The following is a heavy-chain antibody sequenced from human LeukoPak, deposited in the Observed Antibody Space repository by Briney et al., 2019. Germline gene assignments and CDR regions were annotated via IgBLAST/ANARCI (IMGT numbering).Heavy chain of an antibody. Sequence: GESLKISCKGSGYSFTSYWIGWVRQMPGKGLEWMGIIYPGDSDTRYSPSFQGQVTISADKSISTAYLPWSSLKASDTAMYCGASVLRNPDAFDIWGQGTMVTVSS. V-gene: IGHV5-51*01. D-gene: IGHD3-16*01. CDR3: ASVLRNPDAFDI. CDR1: GYSFTSYW. CDR2: IYPGDSDT. J-gene: IGHJ3*02.